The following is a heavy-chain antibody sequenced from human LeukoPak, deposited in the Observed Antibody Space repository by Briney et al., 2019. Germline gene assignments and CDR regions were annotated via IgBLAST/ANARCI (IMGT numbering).Heavy chain of an antibody. CDR3: VSMTGNSDYLTEHLDN. J-gene: IGHJ4*02. D-gene: IGHD3-22*01. CDR1: GYTFTGYY. V-gene: IGHV1-2*02. Sequence: ASVKVSCKASGYTFTGYYMQWVRQAPGQGLEWLGWINPNSGDADYAQKFQGRVILTRDTSISTAYMELSGLRPDDTAVYYCVSMTGNSDYLTEHLDNWGRGTLVIVS. CDR2: INPNSGDA.